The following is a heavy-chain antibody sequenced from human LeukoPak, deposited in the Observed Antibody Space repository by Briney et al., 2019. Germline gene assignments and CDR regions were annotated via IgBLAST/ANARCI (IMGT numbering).Heavy chain of an antibody. V-gene: IGHV3-30*01. CDR1: GFTFSAYA. Sequence: PGGSLRLSCAASGFTFSAYAIHWVRQAPGKGLEWVAGISYDGSKKYYADSVKGRFTISRDNSKNTLYLQMNSLRAEDTAVYSCARDDGFEVWGQGTMVTVSS. J-gene: IGHJ3*01. CDR3: ARDDGFEV. CDR2: ISYDGSKK.